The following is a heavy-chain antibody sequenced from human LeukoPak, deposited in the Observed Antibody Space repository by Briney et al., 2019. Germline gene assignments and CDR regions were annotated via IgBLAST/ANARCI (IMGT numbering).Heavy chain of an antibody. D-gene: IGHD1-26*01. CDR3: ASGRPLGFDY. J-gene: IGHJ4*02. Sequence: SETLSLTCTVSGDSISSYYWTWIRQPPGKGLKWIGYIYYSGTTNYNPSLKSRVTISVDTSKNQFSLKLSSVTAADTAVYYCASGRPLGFDYWGQGTLVTVSS. CDR2: IYYSGTT. CDR1: GDSISSYY. V-gene: IGHV4-59*01.